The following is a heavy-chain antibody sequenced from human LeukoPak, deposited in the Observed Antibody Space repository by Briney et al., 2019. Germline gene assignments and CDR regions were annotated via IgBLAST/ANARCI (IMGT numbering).Heavy chain of an antibody. CDR3: ARAISSGWYSPGIDF. CDR2: INRDGSRT. CDR1: GFTFSSYW. V-gene: IGHV3-74*03. J-gene: IGHJ4*02. D-gene: IGHD6-19*01. Sequence: GGSLRLSCAASGFTFSSYWMYWVRQAPGKGLVWVSRINRDGSRTTYADSVKGRFTISRDNAENTLSLQMNSLRAEDTAVYYCARAISSGWYSPGIDFWGQGTLVTVSS.